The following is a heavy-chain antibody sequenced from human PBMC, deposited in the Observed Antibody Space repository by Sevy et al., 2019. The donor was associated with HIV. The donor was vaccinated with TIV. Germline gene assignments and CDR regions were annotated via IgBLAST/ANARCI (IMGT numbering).Heavy chain of an antibody. D-gene: IGHD4-17*01. Sequence: GGCLRLSCVGSGIIFDDYGMHWVRQAPGKGLEWVALISHDGGKKYYADSVKGRFTISRDNFKNTLYLQMNTLRRDDTAAYFCTKDPPVYGDFPYGMDVWGQGITVTVSS. J-gene: IGHJ6*02. CDR3: TKDPPVYGDFPYGMDV. CDR1: GIIFDDYG. V-gene: IGHV3-30*18. CDR2: ISHDGGKK.